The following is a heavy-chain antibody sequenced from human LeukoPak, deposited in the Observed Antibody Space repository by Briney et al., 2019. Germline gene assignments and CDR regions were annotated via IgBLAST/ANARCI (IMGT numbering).Heavy chain of an antibody. CDR1: GFTFSTYW. CDR2: IKEDGSEK. CDR3: ARDPSTWNGYSDY. Sequence: PGGSLRLSCAASGFTFSTYWMNWVRQAPGKGLEWVASIKEDGSEKYYVDSVKGRFTISRDNAKNSVYLQMDSLRAEDTAVYYCARDPSTWNGYSDYWGQGTLVTVSS. D-gene: IGHD3-3*01. V-gene: IGHV3-7*01. J-gene: IGHJ4*02.